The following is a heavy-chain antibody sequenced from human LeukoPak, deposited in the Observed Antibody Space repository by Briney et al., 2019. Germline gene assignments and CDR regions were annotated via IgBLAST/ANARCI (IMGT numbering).Heavy chain of an antibody. CDR2: ISNSGST. D-gene: IGHD3-22*01. V-gene: IGHV4-59*12. J-gene: IGHJ6*02. Sequence: PSETLSLTCTVSGGSISSYYWSWIRQPPGKGLEWIAYISNSGSTYYNPSLKSRVTMSADTSKNQFSLKLTSVTAADTAVYYCARDFGRNPYYYDSSGYYRYYYYGMDVWGQGTTVTVSS. CDR3: ARDFGRNPYYYDSSGYYRYYYYGMDV. CDR1: GGSISSYY.